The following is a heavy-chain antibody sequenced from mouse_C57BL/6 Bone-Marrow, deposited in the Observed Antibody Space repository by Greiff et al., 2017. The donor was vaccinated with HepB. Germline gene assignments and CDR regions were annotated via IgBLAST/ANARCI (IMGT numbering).Heavy chain of an antibody. J-gene: IGHJ3*01. CDR1: GYAFSSYW. CDR2: IYPGDGDT. D-gene: IGHD2-2*01. CDR3: ARNSTMVTTDGLWFAY. Sequence: QVQLQQSGAELVKPGASVKISCKASGYAFSSYWMNWVKQRPGKGLEWIGQIYPGDGDTNYNGKFKGKATLTADKSSSTAYMQLSSLNSEDSAVYFCARNSTMVTTDGLWFAYWGQGTLVTVSA. V-gene: IGHV1-80*01.